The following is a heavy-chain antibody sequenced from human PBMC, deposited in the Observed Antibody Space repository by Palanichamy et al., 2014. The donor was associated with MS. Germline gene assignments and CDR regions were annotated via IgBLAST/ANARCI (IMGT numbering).Heavy chain of an antibody. D-gene: IGHD3/OR15-3a*01. CDR2: IKQDGSEK. CDR3: ARGGWTLGY. J-gene: IGHJ4*02. Sequence: EVQLVESGGGLVQPGGSLRLSCAASGFTFSTSWMSWARQAPGKGLEWVANIKQDGSEKYYVDSVKGRFTISRDNAKNSLYLQMNSLRVEDTAFYYCARGGWTLGYVGQGTLVTVSS. V-gene: IGHV3-7*01. CDR1: GFTFSTSW.